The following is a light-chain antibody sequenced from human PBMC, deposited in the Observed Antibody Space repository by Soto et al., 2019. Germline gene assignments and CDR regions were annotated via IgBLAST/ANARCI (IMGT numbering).Light chain of an antibody. CDR2: DAS. Sequence: EIVLTQSPGTLSLSPGERVTLSLGASQSVSSYLAWYQQKPGLAPRLLIYDASTRATGLPDRFSASGSGTEFTLTISRLGPEDFAVYYCQQYWTSHTFSGGTKVEIK. J-gene: IGKJ4*01. CDR1: QSVSSY. CDR3: QQYWTSHT. V-gene: IGKV3D-20*01.